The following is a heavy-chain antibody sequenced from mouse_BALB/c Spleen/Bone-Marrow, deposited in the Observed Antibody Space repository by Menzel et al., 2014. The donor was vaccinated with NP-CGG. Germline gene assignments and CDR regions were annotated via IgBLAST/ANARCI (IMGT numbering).Heavy chain of an antibody. CDR1: GYTFTSYW. CDR2: IYPGSGST. J-gene: IGHJ4*01. V-gene: IGHV1S22*01. Sequence: LQESGSELVRPGASVKLSCKASGYTFTSYWMHWVRQRPGQGLEWIGNIYPGSGSTNYDEKFKNKATLTVDKSSSTAYMQLSSLTSEDSAVYYCSRGRRDALDYWGQGTSVTVSS. CDR3: SRGRRDALDY.